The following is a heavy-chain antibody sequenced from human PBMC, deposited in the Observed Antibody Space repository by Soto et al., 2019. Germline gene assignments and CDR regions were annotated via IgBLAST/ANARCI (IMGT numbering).Heavy chain of an antibody. V-gene: IGHV3-21*01. CDR2: ISSSSSYI. CDR3: ARPKKTSSSWRDNWFDP. CDR1: GFTFSSYS. Sequence: GGSLRLSCAASGFTFSSYSMNWVRQAPGKGLEWVSSISSSSSYIYYADSVKGRFTISRDNAKNSLYLQMNSLRAEDTAVYYCARPKKTSSSWRDNWFDPWGQGTLVTVS. J-gene: IGHJ5*02. D-gene: IGHD6-13*01.